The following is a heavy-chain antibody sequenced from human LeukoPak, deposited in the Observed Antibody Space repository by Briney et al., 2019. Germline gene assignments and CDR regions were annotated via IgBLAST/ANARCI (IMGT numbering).Heavy chain of an antibody. V-gene: IGHV4-34*01. Sequence: PSETLSLTCAVYGGSFSGYYWSWIRQPPGKGLEWIGEINHSGSTNYNPSLKSRVTISVDTSKNQFSLKLSSVTAADTAVYYCARTFGDYDILTGYYTAEYFQHWGQGTLVTVSS. J-gene: IGHJ1*01. CDR3: ARTFGDYDILTGYYTAEYFQH. CDR2: INHSGST. D-gene: IGHD3-9*01. CDR1: GGSFSGYY.